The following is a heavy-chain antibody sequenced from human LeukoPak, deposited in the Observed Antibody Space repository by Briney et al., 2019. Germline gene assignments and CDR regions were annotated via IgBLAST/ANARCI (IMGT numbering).Heavy chain of an antibody. Sequence: GGSLRLSCAASGFSFDDYTMHWVRQAPGKGLEWVSSISTTSSYLYYADSLKGRFTISRDNAKNSLYLQMNSLRAEDTAVYYCARGWNWNDNWFDPWGQGTLVTVSS. D-gene: IGHD1-1*01. J-gene: IGHJ5*02. CDR2: ISTTSSYL. CDR3: ARGWNWNDNWFDP. CDR1: GFSFDDYT. V-gene: IGHV3-21*01.